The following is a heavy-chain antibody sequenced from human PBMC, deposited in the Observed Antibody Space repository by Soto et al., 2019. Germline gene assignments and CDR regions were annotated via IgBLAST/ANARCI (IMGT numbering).Heavy chain of an antibody. CDR3: ARDQSGSYYRWFDP. V-gene: IGHV4-59*01. CDR2: IYYSGST. CDR1: GGSISSYY. D-gene: IGHD1-26*01. Sequence: SETLSLTCTVSGGSISSYYWSWIRQPPGKGLEWIGYIYYSGSTNYNPSLKSRVTISVDTSKNQFSLKLSSVTAADTAVYYCARDQSGSYYRWFDPWGQGTLVTVSS. J-gene: IGHJ5*02.